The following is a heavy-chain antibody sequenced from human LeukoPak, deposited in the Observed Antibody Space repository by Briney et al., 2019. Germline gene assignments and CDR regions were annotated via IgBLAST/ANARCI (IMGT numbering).Heavy chain of an antibody. Sequence: GGSLRPSCSASGFTFTKYAMLWVRQAPGKGLEYVSGISSNGGSTYYADSVEGRFTVSRDSSKNTLYLQMSSLRAEDTAVYYCVKGGSSGWYYFDYWGQGTLVTVSS. D-gene: IGHD6-19*01. CDR1: GFTFTKYA. V-gene: IGHV3-64D*06. CDR3: VKGGSSGWYYFDY. CDR2: ISSNGGST. J-gene: IGHJ4*02.